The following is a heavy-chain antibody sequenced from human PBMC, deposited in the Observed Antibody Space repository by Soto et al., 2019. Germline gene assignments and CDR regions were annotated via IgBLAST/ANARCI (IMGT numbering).Heavy chain of an antibody. CDR3: ATSYDYSNPEQSPANYGMDV. Sequence: SETLSLTCTVSGGSISSYYWSWIRQPPGKGLEWIGYIYYSGSTNYNPSLKSRVTISVDTSKNQFSLKLSSVTAADTAVYYCATSYDYSNPEQSPANYGMDVWGQGTTVTVSS. V-gene: IGHV4-59*01. CDR1: GGSISSYY. D-gene: IGHD4-4*01. J-gene: IGHJ6*02. CDR2: IYYSGST.